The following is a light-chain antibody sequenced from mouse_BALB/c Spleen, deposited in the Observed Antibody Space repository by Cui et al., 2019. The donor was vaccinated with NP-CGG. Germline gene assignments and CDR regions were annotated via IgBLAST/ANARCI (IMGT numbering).Light chain of an antibody. CDR2: GTN. CDR3: ALWYSNHWV. CDR1: TGAVTTSNY. V-gene: IGLV1*01. J-gene: IGLJ1*01. Sequence: QAVVTQESALTTSPVETVTLTCRSSTGAVTTSNYANWVQERPDHLFTGLIGGTNNRVPGVPARFSGSLIGDKAALTITGAQTDDEAIYFCALWYSNHWVFGGGTKLTVL.